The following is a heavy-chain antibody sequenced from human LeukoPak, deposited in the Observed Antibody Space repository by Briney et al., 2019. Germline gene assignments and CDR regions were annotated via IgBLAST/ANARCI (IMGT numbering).Heavy chain of an antibody. D-gene: IGHD2-15*01. CDR1: GGSFSGYY. V-gene: IGHV4-34*01. J-gene: IGHJ4*02. Sequence: PSETLSLTCAVYGGSFSGYYWSWIRRPPGKGLEWIGEINHSGSTNYNPSLKSRVTISVDTSKNQFSLKLSSVTAADTAVYYCARGSQSLGYCSGGSCRAKIFDYWGQGTLVTVSS. CDR2: INHSGST. CDR3: ARGSQSLGYCSGGSCRAKIFDY.